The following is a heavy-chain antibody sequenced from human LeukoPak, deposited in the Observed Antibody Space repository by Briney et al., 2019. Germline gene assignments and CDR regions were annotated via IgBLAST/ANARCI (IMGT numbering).Heavy chain of an antibody. CDR1: GGSIGSGSYY. V-gene: IGHV4-61*02. CDR3: ARGAAVRGVIPSYWYFDL. D-gene: IGHD3-10*01. CDR2: IYTTGST. J-gene: IGHJ2*01. Sequence: SETLSLTCTVSGGSIGSGSYYWSWIRQSAGKGLEWIGRIYTTGSTNYNPSLKSRVTISVDTSKNQFSLKVNSVTAADTAVYYCARGAAVRGVIPSYWYFDLWGRGTLVTVSS.